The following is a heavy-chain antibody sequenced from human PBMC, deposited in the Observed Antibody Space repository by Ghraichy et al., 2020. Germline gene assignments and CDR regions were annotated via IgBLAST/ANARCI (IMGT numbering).Heavy chain of an antibody. D-gene: IGHD2-2*01. Sequence: SETLSLTCAVSGASISSGDYSWSWIRQPPGKGLEWIGYIYQSGSTYYNPSLKSRITIAVDRSKNLFSLRVNTVTAADTAVYYCARGGHCSSTTCQILDYWGQGTLVIVSS. CDR1: GASISSGDYS. CDR3: ARGGHCSSTTCQILDY. J-gene: IGHJ4*02. V-gene: IGHV4-30-2*01. CDR2: IYQSGST.